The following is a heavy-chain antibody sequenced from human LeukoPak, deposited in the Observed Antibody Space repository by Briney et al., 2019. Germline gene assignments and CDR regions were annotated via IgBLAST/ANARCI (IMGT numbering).Heavy chain of an antibody. Sequence: GGSLRLSCAAAGFTFSNFWMSWVRQAPGKGLEWVANIKQDGSEKYYVDSVKGRFTISRDNAKNSLYLQMNSLRAEDTAVYYCAELGITMIGGVWGKGTTVTISS. CDR1: GFTFSNFW. V-gene: IGHV3-7*01. J-gene: IGHJ6*04. CDR2: IKQDGSEK. CDR3: AELGITMIGGV. D-gene: IGHD3-10*02.